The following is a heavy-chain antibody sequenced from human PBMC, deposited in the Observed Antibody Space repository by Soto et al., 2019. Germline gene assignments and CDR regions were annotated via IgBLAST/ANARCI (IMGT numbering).Heavy chain of an antibody. V-gene: IGHV3-23*01. J-gene: IGHJ6*02. CDR2: ISGSGGST. CDR1: GFTFSSYA. D-gene: IGHD3-10*01. Sequence: GGSLRLSCAASGFTFSSYAMSWVRQAPGKGLEWVSGISGSGGSTYYADSGKGRFTISRDNPKNTLDLQMNSLRAEDTAVYYCAKRMVWGALTPYGMDVWGQGTTVTVSS. CDR3: AKRMVWGALTPYGMDV.